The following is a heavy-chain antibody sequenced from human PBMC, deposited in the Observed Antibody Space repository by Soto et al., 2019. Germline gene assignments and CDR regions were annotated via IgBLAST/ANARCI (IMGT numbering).Heavy chain of an antibody. CDR2: AYYSGDT. V-gene: IGHV4-59*01. CDR3: ARDRSTYGGGGTGEVKENWFDP. D-gene: IGHD2-8*01. J-gene: IGHJ5*02. Sequence: SETLSLTCSVSGGSISRYYWSWTRQPPGKGLEWIGYAYYSGDTGYNPSLKSRVTMAVDTSKSQVSLKLSSVTAADTAVYYCARDRSTYGGGGTGEVKENWFDPWGQGALVTVS. CDR1: GGSISRYY.